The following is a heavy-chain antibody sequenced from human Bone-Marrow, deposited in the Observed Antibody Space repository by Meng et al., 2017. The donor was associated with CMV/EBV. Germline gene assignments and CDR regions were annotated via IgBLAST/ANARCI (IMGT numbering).Heavy chain of an antibody. CDR1: GFTVSSNY. CDR3: AREGGGSYLSLPYYYGMDV. CDR2: IYSCGST. D-gene: IGHD1-26*01. V-gene: IGHV3-66*03. J-gene: IGHJ6*02. Sequence: GGSLRLSCAASGFTVSSNYMSWVRQAPGKGLEWVSVIYSCGSTYYADSVKGRFTISRDNSKNTLYLQMNSLRAEDTAVYYCAREGGGSYLSLPYYYGMDVWGQGTTVTVSS.